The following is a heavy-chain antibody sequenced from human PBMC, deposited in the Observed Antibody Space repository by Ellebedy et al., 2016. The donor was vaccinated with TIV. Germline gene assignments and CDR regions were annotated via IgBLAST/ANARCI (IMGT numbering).Heavy chain of an antibody. D-gene: IGHD3-3*02. V-gene: IGHV3-7*01. Sequence: GESLKISXGSSGFTLSLYWMSWVRQAPGKGLEWVANIKYDGSEKYYVDSVKGRFTISRDNAKSSLSLQMNSLRVEDTAVYYCARAAHFYSYGMDVWGQGTTVTVS. CDR3: ARAAHFYSYGMDV. CDR2: IKYDGSEK. CDR1: GFTLSLYW. J-gene: IGHJ6*02.